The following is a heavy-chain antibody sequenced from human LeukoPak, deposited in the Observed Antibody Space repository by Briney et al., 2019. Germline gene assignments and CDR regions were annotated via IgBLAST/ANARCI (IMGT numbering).Heavy chain of an antibody. V-gene: IGHV6-1*01. CDR1: GDSVSNNIAA. Sequence: SQTLSLTCAISGDSVSNNIAAWTWIRQSPSRGLEWLGRTYYRSKWYNDYAVSVRGRITVNPDASKNQFSLQLISVTPEDTAVYYCTREDRDTFDIWGQGTVVTVSS. CDR3: TREDRDTFDI. CDR2: TYYRSKWYN. J-gene: IGHJ3*02.